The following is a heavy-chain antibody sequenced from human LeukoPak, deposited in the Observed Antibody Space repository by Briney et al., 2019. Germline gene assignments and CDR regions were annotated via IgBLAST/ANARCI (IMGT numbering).Heavy chain of an antibody. D-gene: IGHD2-2*01. CDR2: ISYDGSNK. Sequence: GGSLRLSCAASGFTVSSYAMHWVRQAPGKGLEWVAVISYDGSNKYYADSVKGRFTISRDNSKNTLYLQMNSLRAEDTAVYYCARDRLVPAAYYFDYWGQGTLVTVSS. J-gene: IGHJ4*02. CDR3: ARDRLVPAAYYFDY. V-gene: IGHV3-30-3*01. CDR1: GFTVSSYA.